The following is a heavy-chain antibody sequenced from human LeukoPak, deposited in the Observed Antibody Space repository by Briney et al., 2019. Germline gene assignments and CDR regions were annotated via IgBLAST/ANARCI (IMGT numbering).Heavy chain of an antibody. D-gene: IGHD1-26*01. CDR1: GYSISSGYY. CDR3: ARHPTKWELRLSLDY. Sequence: TETLSLTCTVSGYSISSGYYWGWIRQPPGKGLEWIGSINHSGSTNFNPSLKSRVTISVDTSKNQFSLKMNSMTAADTAVYYCARHPTKWELRLSLDYWGQGILVTVSS. CDR2: INHSGST. J-gene: IGHJ4*02. V-gene: IGHV4-38-2*02.